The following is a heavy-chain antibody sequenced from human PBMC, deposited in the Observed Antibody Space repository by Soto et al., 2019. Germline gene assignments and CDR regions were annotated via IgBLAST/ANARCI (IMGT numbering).Heavy chain of an antibody. V-gene: IGHV3-33*01. CDR3: ARRQISPPTRGAASARGGMDV. J-gene: IGHJ6*02. D-gene: IGHD6-13*01. Sequence: QVQLVESGGGVVQPGRSLRLSCAASGFTFKNYGMHWVRQAPGKGLEWVAAIWNDGNGYYYANSVKGRFTISRDNSKNTLYLQMSSLRVEDTAVYYCARRQISPPTRGAASARGGMDVWGQGTTVTVSS. CDR2: IWNDGNGY. CDR1: GFTFKNYG.